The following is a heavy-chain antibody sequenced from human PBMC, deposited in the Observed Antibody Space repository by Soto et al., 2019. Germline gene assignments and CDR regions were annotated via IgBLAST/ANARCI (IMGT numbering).Heavy chain of an antibody. CDR2: INSDGSST. Sequence: EVQLVESGGGLVQPGGSLRLSCAASGFTFSSYWMHWVRQAPGKGLVWVSRINSDGSSTSYADSVKGRFTISRDNAKNTLYLQMNSLRAEDTAVYYCVRVWLVADFWSGTIGGFDYWGQGTLVTVSS. D-gene: IGHD3-3*01. V-gene: IGHV3-74*01. J-gene: IGHJ4*02. CDR1: GFTFSSYW. CDR3: VRVWLVADFWSGTIGGFDY.